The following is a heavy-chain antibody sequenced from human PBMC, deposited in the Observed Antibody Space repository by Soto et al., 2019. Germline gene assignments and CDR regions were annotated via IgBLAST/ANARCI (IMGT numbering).Heavy chain of an antibody. CDR2: ISPYNGTK. V-gene: IGHV1-18*04. CDR1: GYTFTTYG. J-gene: IGHJ6*04. CDR3: ARDGEMDTGLNFYYYLHGMDA. Sequence: QVQLVQSGGEVRKPGASVKVSCKASGYTFTTYGISWVRQAPGQGLEWMGWISPYNGTKKYAEKFQGEMTMTTDTATSTAYMDLRSLRSDDTAVYYCARDGEMDTGLNFYYYLHGMDAWCEGTRVTVSS. D-gene: IGHD5-18*01.